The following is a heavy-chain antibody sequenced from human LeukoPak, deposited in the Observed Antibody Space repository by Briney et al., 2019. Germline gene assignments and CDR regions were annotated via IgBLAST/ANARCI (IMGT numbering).Heavy chain of an antibody. J-gene: IGHJ3*02. CDR1: GFTFDDYG. V-gene: IGHV3-20*04. CDR3: ARHRYTAMDDAFDI. Sequence: PGGSLRLSCAASGFTFDDYGMSWVRQAPGKGLEWVSGINWNGGSTGYADSVKGRFTISRDNAKNSLYLQMNSLRAEDTALYYCARHRYTAMDDAFDIWGQGTMVTVSS. CDR2: INWNGGST. D-gene: IGHD5-18*01.